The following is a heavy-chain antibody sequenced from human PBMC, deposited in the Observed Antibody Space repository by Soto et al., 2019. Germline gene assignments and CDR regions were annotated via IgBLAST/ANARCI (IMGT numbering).Heavy chain of an antibody. V-gene: IGHV3-49*03. Sequence: GGSLRLSCTTSGFNFGEYLMSWFRQAPGKGLEWIGLIRSEEFGGTTEHAASVQGRFSASRDDSKSIAYLQMNSLKVEDTAVYYCGRGVPAQNWGLGTLVTVSS. CDR2: IRSEEFGGTT. CDR3: GRGVPAQN. CDR1: GFNFGEYL. J-gene: IGHJ4*02. D-gene: IGHD2-2*01.